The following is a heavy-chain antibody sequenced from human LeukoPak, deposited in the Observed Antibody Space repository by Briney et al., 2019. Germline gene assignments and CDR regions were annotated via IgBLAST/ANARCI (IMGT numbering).Heavy chain of an antibody. CDR2: IWYAESYK. D-gene: IGHD5-24*01. Sequence: GRSLRLSCAASGFTLSSYGIHWVRQTPGKGPEWVANIWYAESYKYYGDNNKHYADSVKGRFTISRDDSKNTLYLQMNSLRAEDTAIYYCARSRDGHIHGLEYWGRGTLVIVS. CDR1: GFTLSSYG. V-gene: IGHV3-33*01. CDR3: ARSRDGHIHGLEY. J-gene: IGHJ4*02.